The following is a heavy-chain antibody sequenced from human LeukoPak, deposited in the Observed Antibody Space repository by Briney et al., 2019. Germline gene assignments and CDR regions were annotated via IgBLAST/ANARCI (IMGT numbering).Heavy chain of an antibody. CDR1: GGSISSSSYY. D-gene: IGHD3-22*01. Sequence: SETLSLTCTVSGGSISSSSYYWGWIRQPPGKGLEWIGNIYYNGGSYYNSSLKSRVTISIDTSKNQFSLKLTSVTAADTAVYYCARVTGYMIEDYFDYWGQGTPVTVSS. CDR3: ARVTGYMIEDYFDY. J-gene: IGHJ4*02. V-gene: IGHV4-39*07. CDR2: IYYNGGS.